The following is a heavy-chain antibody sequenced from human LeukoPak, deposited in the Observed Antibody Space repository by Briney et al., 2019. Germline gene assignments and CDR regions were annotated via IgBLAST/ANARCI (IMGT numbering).Heavy chain of an antibody. CDR2: ISYDGSNK. D-gene: IGHD2-2*01. V-gene: IGHV3-30-3*01. CDR3: ASDLYCSSTSCYAPFDY. J-gene: IGHJ4*02. Sequence: GGSLRLSCAASGFTFSSYAMHWVRQAPGKGLEWVAVISYDGSNKYYADSVKGRFTISRDNSKNTLYLQMNSLRAEDTAVYYCASDLYCSSTSCYAPFDYWGQGTLVTVSS. CDR1: GFTFSSYA.